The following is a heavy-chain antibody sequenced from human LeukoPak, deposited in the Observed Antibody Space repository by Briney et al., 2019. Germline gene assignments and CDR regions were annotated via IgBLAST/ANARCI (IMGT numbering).Heavy chain of an antibody. Sequence: PSETLSLTCTVSGASIISADYSWGWIRQSPGKGPEWMGSMFDSGSSYYNPSLESRVTIFVDTSKKQISLSLRSVTAADTAVYYCARRNRGSFSAFDIWGQGTTITVSS. CDR1: GASIISADYS. J-gene: IGHJ3*02. CDR3: ARRNRGSFSAFDI. CDR2: MFDSGSS. V-gene: IGHV4-39*01. D-gene: IGHD6-25*01.